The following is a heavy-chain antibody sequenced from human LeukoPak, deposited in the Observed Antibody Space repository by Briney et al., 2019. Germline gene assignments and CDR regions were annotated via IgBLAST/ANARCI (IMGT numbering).Heavy chain of an antibody. CDR1: GYNFTSYW. D-gene: IGHD1/OR15-1a*01. Sequence: GESLKISCKGSGYNFTSYWIGWVRQMPGKGLEWMGIIYPGDSDTRYSPSFQGQVTISADKSISTAYLQWSSLKASDTAMYYCARHGRESMPPNTDAFDIWGQGTMVTVSS. J-gene: IGHJ3*02. CDR3: ARHGRESMPPNTDAFDI. V-gene: IGHV5-51*01. CDR2: IYPGDSDT.